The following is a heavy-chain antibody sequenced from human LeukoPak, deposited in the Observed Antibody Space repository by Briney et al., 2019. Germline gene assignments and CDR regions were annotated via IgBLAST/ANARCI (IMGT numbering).Heavy chain of an antibody. V-gene: IGHV1-8*03. J-gene: IGHJ3*02. CDR1: GYTFTSYD. CDR2: MNPNSGNT. D-gene: IGHD2-2*01. Sequence: ASVKVSCKASGYTFTSYDIYWVRQATGQGLEWMGWMNPNSGNTGYAQKFQGRVTITRNTSISTAYMELSSLRSKDTAVYYCARGFEVGYDAFDIWGQGTMVTVSS. CDR3: ARGFEVGYDAFDI.